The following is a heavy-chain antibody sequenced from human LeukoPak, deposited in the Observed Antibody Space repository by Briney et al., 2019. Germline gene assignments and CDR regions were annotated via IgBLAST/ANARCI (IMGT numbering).Heavy chain of an antibody. CDR3: ARIGGSYDAFDI. V-gene: IGHV1-18*04. D-gene: IGHD1-26*01. J-gene: IGHJ3*02. Sequence: ASVKVSCKASGYTFTGYHMHWVRQAPGQGLEWMGWISAYNGNTNYAQKLQGRVTMTTDTSTSTAYMELRSLRSDDTAVYYCARIGGSYDAFDIWGQGTMVTVSS. CDR1: GYTFTGYH. CDR2: ISAYNGNT.